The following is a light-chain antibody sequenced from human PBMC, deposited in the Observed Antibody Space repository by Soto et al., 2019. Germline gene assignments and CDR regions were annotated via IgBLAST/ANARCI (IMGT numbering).Light chain of an antibody. CDR2: DAS. Sequence: ALQLTQSPSSLSASVGDRVTITCRASQGISSALAWYQQKPGKAPKLLIYDASSLESGVPSRFRGSGSGTDFTLTISSLQPEDFATYYCQQFNSYPLFGPGTKVDIK. CDR3: QQFNSYPL. CDR1: QGISSA. V-gene: IGKV1-13*02. J-gene: IGKJ3*01.